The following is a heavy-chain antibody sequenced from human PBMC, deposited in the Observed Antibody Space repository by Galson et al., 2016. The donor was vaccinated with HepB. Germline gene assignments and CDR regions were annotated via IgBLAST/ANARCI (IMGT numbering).Heavy chain of an antibody. V-gene: IGHV4-39*01. CDR2: IYYTGAT. J-gene: IGHJ3*02. Sequence: ATLSLPCSVSGGSVSTSTYYWGWIRQAPGKGLEWIGNIYYTGATSHNPSLRSRLTISVDTSKNQLSLTLTSVTAADTAVYYCARRMVVVITSAFDIWGQGAEVIVSS. CDR3: ARRMVVVITSAFDI. D-gene: IGHD3-22*01. CDR1: GGSVSTSTYY.